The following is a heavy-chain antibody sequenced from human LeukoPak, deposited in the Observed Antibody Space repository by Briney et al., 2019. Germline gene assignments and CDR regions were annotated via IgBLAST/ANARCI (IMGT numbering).Heavy chain of an antibody. CDR2: ISYDGSNK. V-gene: IGHV3-30*01. J-gene: IGHJ6*03. CDR3: AIDSSSSLYYYYYLDV. Sequence: GRSLRLSCAASGFTFSSYAMHWVRQAPGKGLEWVAVISYDGSNKYYADSVKGRFTISRDNSKNTLYLQMNSLRAEDTAVYYCAIDSSSSLYYYYYLDVWGKGTTVTVYS. D-gene: IGHD6-6*01. CDR1: GFTFSSYA.